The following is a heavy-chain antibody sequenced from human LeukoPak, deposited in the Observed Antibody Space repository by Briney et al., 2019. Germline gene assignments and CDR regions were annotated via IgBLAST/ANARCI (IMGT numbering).Heavy chain of an antibody. V-gene: IGHV3-21*01. Sequence: GGSLRLSCAASGFTFSSYSMNWVRQAPGKGLEWVSSNSSSSSYIYYADSVKGRFTISRDNAKNSLYLQMNSLRAEDTAVYYCASGYCSSTSCYTNDYYGMDVWGQGTMVIVSS. J-gene: IGHJ6*02. CDR1: GFTFSSYS. D-gene: IGHD2-2*02. CDR3: ASGYCSSTSCYTNDYYGMDV. CDR2: NSSSSSYI.